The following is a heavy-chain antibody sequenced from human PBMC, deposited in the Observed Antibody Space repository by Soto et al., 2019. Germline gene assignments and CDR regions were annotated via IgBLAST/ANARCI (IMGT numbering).Heavy chain of an antibody. V-gene: IGHV5-51*01. D-gene: IGHD7-27*01. CDR1: GYSFISSW. Sequence: PVESLKISCQASGYSFISSWIGWVRQRPGKGLEWMGIIYPGDSDTRYSPSFQGQVTISADKSTSTAYLQWSSLKASDTATYYCARMMAASGAAFDYWGKGALVTVPS. CDR3: ARMMAASGAAFDY. CDR2: IYPGDSDT. J-gene: IGHJ4*02.